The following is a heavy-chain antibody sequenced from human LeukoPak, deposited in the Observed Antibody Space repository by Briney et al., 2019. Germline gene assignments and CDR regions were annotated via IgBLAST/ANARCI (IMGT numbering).Heavy chain of an antibody. J-gene: IGHJ4*02. D-gene: IGHD3-22*01. CDR3: ARAGLPYDSSGYWPSKRSPIDY. Sequence: ASVKVSCKASGYTFTSYGISWVRQAPGQGLEWMGWINPNSGGTNYAQKFQGRVTMTRDTSISTAYMELSRLRSDDTAVYYCARAGLPYDSSGYWPSKRSPIDYWGQGTLVTVSS. CDR1: GYTFTSYG. CDR2: INPNSGGT. V-gene: IGHV1-2*02.